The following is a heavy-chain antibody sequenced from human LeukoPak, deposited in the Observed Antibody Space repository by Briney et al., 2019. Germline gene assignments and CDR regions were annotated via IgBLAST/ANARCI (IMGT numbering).Heavy chain of an antibody. J-gene: IGHJ5*02. V-gene: IGHV1-2*02. CDR2: INPNSGGT. Sequence: ASVKVSCKASGHTFTGYYMHWVRQAPGQGLEWMGWINPNSGGTNYAQKFQGRVTMTRDTSISTAYMELSRLRSDDTAVYYCARVVPAAIAFDPWGQGTLVTVSS. D-gene: IGHD2-2*01. CDR3: ARVVPAAIAFDP. CDR1: GHTFTGYY.